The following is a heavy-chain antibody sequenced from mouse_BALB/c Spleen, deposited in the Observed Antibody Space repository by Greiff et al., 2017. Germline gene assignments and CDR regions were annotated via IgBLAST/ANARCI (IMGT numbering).Heavy chain of an antibody. CDR3: ARGWVDY. Sequence: EVQLQESGGGLVKPGGSLKLSCAASGFTFSSYAMSWVRQTPEKRLEWVASISSGGSTYYPDSVKGRFTISRDNARNILYLQMSSLRSEDTAMYYCARGWVDYWGQGTSVTVSA. J-gene: IGHJ4*01. CDR2: ISSGGST. CDR1: GFTFSSYA. V-gene: IGHV5-6-5*01.